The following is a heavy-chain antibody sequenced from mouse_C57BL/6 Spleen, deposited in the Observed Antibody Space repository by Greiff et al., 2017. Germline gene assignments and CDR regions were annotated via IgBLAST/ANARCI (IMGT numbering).Heavy chain of an antibody. D-gene: IGHD3-2*02. Sequence: EVKLQESGAELVKPGASVKLSCTASGFNIKDYYMHWVKQRTEQGLEWIGRIDPEDGEPKYAPKFQGQATITEDPSSNTAYLQLSSLTSEDTAVYYCARGDSSGPDYWGQGTTLTVSS. CDR2: IDPEDGEP. V-gene: IGHV14-2*01. CDR3: ARGDSSGPDY. CDR1: GFNIKDYY. J-gene: IGHJ2*01.